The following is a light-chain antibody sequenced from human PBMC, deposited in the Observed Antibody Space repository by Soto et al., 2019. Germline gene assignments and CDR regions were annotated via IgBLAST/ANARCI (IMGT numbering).Light chain of an antibody. J-gene: IGKJ3*01. V-gene: IGKV3-20*01. CDR3: HQYGSSLFA. Sequence: EIVLTQSPGTLSLSPGERATLSCRARQRVTSSYLAWYQQKPGQSPRLLIYCASTRATGIPDRFIGSGSGTDFTLTISRLEPEDFAVYDCHQYGSSLFAFGPGTKVYIK. CDR2: CAS. CDR1: QRVTSSY.